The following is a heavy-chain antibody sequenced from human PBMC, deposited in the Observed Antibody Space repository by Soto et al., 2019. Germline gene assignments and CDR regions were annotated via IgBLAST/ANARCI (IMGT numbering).Heavy chain of an antibody. CDR3: AKDGAHYDYIWGSYRLTLYYFDY. D-gene: IGHD3-16*02. CDR1: GFTFSSYA. Sequence: GGSLRLSCAASGFTFSSYAMSWVRQAPGKGLEWVSAISGSGGSTYYADSVKGRFTISRDNSKNTLYLQMNSLRAEDTAVYYCAKDGAHYDYIWGSYRLTLYYFDYWGQGTLVTVSS. CDR2: ISGSGGST. J-gene: IGHJ4*02. V-gene: IGHV3-23*01.